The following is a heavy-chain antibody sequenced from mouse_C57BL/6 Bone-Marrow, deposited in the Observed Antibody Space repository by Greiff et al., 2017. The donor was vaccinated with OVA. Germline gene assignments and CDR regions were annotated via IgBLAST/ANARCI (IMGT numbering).Heavy chain of an antibody. J-gene: IGHJ3*01. CDR1: GFTFSSYG. V-gene: IGHV5-6*01. CDR3: ARHWDYDYGFAY. CDR2: ISSGGSYT. Sequence: DVQLQESGGDLVKPGGSLKLSCAASGFTFSSYGMSWVRQTPDQRLEWVATISSGGSYTYYPDSVKGRFTITRDNAKNTRYLQMSSLKSEDTAMYYCARHWDYDYGFAYWGQGTLVTVSA. D-gene: IGHD2-4*01.